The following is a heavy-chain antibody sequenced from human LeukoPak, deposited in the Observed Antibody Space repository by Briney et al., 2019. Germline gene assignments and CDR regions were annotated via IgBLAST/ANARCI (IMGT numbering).Heavy chain of an antibody. D-gene: IGHD4-17*01. V-gene: IGHV3-33*06. CDR2: IRSDGSSK. J-gene: IGHJ4*02. CDR1: GXTFRSYG. Sequence: GRSLRLSWAASGXTFRSYGLHWVRQAPGKGLEWVALIRSDGSSKNYADSVKGRFTISRDASKNTVYLQMNSLRAEDTAVYSCAKWSGDYPSYYLDYWGQGTLVTVSS. CDR3: AKWSGDYPSYYLDY.